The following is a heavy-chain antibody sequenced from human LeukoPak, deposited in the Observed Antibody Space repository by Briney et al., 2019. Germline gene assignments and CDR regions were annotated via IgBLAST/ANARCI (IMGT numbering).Heavy chain of an antibody. V-gene: IGHV3-7*04. J-gene: IGHJ4*02. Sequence: GGSLRLSCAASGFTFSIYSMNWVRQAPGKGLEWVANIKQDGSQKSYVDSVKGRFTISRDNTKNSLYLQMNSLRAEDTAVYYCARDPTYGSGSPAGGQGTLVTVSS. CDR2: IKQDGSQK. CDR1: GFTFSIYS. CDR3: ARDPTYGSGSPA. D-gene: IGHD3-10*01.